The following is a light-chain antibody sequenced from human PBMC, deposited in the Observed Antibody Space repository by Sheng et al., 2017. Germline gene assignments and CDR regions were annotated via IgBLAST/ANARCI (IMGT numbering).Light chain of an antibody. CDR3: QHYGSSAPLT. CDR2: GAS. J-gene: IGKJ4*01. Sequence: VLTQSPGTLSLSPGERATLSCRASQSIAISFLAWYQQRPGQAPRLLXYGASSRAPWHPTPGSSASGSGTDFTLTISRLEPEDFAVYFCQHYGSSAPLTFGGGTKVEIK. V-gene: IGKV3-20*01. CDR1: QSIAISF.